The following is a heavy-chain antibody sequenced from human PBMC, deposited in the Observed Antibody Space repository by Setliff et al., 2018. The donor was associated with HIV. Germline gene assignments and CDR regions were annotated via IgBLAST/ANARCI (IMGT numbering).Heavy chain of an antibody. J-gene: IGHJ4*02. CDR2: IKQDGSEK. Sequence: QTGGSLRLSCAASGFTFSSYWMSWVRQAPGKGLEWVANIKQDGSEKYYVDSVKGRFTISRDNSKNTLYLQMISLRADDTAVYYCAKSLLVAGNDNWGQGTLVTVSS. D-gene: IGHD2-8*02. V-gene: IGHV3-7*03. CDR3: AKSLLVAGNDN. CDR1: GFTFSSYW.